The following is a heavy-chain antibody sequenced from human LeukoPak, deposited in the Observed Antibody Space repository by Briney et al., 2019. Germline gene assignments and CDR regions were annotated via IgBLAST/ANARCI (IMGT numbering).Heavy chain of an antibody. Sequence: GGSLRLSCAASGFTFDNYRMSWVRQAPGKGLEWVSTVYADGGNTYYPDSVKGRFTISRDNSKSTLILQMNSLRVEDTALYYCTKRVKYGGTWDHFADWGQGTLVTVSS. CDR1: GFTFDNYR. CDR2: VYADGGNT. J-gene: IGHJ4*02. CDR3: TKRVKYGGTWDHFAD. D-gene: IGHD1-26*01. V-gene: IGHV3-23*01.